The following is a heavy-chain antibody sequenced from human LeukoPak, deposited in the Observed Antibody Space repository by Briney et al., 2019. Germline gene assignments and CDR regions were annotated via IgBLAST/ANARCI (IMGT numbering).Heavy chain of an antibody. D-gene: IGHD3-22*01. V-gene: IGHV3-30*18. CDR1: GFTFSSYG. Sequence: GRSLRLSCAASGFTFSSYGMHWVRQAPGKGLEWVAVTSYDGSNKYYADSVKGRFTISRDNSKNTLYLQMNSLRAEDTAVYYCAKWPPYDSSGYYYDYWGQGTLVTVSS. CDR2: TSYDGSNK. J-gene: IGHJ4*02. CDR3: AKWPPYDSSGYYYDY.